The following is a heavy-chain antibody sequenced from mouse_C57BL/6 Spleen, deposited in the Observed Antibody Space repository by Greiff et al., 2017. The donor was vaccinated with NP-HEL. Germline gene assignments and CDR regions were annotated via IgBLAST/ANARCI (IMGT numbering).Heavy chain of an antibody. CDR3: ARESIYYDYDDGDYYAMDY. V-gene: IGHV3-6*01. J-gene: IGHJ4*01. CDR1: GYSITSGYY. CDR2: ISYDGSN. D-gene: IGHD2-4*01. Sequence: EVKLMESGPGLVKPSQSLSLTCSVTGYSITSGYYWNWIRQFPGNKLEWMGYISYDGSNNYNPSLKNRISITRDTSKNQFFLKLNSVTTEDTATYYCARESIYYDYDDGDYYAMDYWGQGTSVTVSS.